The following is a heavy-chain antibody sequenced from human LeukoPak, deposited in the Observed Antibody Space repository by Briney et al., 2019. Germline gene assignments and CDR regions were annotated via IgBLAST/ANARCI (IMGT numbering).Heavy chain of an antibody. Sequence: PSETLSLTCTVSGDSISSSSYYWGWIRQPPGKGLEWIGSIYYSGSTYYNPSLKSRVTISVDTSKNQFSLKLSSVTAADTAVYYCATRYSSGWYFFDYWGQGTLVTVPS. CDR2: IYYSGST. CDR3: ATRYSSGWYFFDY. D-gene: IGHD6-19*01. J-gene: IGHJ4*02. V-gene: IGHV4-39*01. CDR1: GDSISSSSYY.